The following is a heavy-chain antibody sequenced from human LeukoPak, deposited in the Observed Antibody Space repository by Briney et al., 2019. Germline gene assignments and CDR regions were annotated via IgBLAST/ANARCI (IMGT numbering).Heavy chain of an antibody. CDR2: INHSGST. V-gene: IGHV4-34*01. J-gene: IGHJ4*02. Sequence: SETLSLTCAVYGGSFSGYYWSWIRQPPGKGLEWIGEINHSGSTNYNPSLESRVTISVDTSKNQFSLKLSSVTAADTAVYYCARRLHAFDYWGQGTLVTVSS. CDR1: GGSFSGYY. CDR3: ARRLHAFDY.